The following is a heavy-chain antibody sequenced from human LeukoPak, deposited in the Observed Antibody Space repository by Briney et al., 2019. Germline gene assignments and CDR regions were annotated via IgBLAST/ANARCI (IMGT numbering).Heavy chain of an antibody. D-gene: IGHD3/OR15-3a*01. J-gene: IGHJ4*02. CDR2: MSYDGSNK. CDR1: GFTFSNYA. Sequence: GRSQRLSCAASGFTFSNYAMHWVRQAPGKGLEWVAVMSYDGSNKYYADSVKGRFTISRDNSKDTLYLQMSSLRTEDTAVYYCARDRTAASWSGSFDYWGQGTLVTVSS. CDR3: ARDRTAASWSGSFDY. V-gene: IGHV3-30-3*01.